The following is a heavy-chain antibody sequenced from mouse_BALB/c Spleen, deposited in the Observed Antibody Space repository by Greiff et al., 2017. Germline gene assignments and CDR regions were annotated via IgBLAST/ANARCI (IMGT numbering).Heavy chain of an antibody. V-gene: IGHV5-12-1*01. CDR2: ISSGGGST. Sequence: EVQGVESGGGLVKPGGSLKLSCAASGFAFSSYDMSWVRQTPEKRLEWVAYISSGGGSTYYPDTVKGRFTISRDNAKNTLYLQMSSLKSEDTAMYYCARRSYYERCAYWGQGTLVTVSA. CDR3: ARRSYYERCAY. J-gene: IGHJ3*01. CDR1: GFAFSSYD. D-gene: IGHD2-4*01.